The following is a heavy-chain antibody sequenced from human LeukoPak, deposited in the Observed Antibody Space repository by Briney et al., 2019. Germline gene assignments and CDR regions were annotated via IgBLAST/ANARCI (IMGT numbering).Heavy chain of an antibody. CDR3: GRESIVLMVYAMDV. D-gene: IGHD2-8*01. V-gene: IGHV3-48*01. CDR1: GFTFSSYS. CDR2: ISSSSSTI. Sequence: GGSLRLSCAASGFTFSSYSMNWVRQAPGKGLEWVSYISSSSSTIYCADSVKGRFTISRDNVKNSLYLQMNSLRAEDMAVYYCGRESIVLMVYAMDVWGKGTTVTVSS. J-gene: IGHJ6*04.